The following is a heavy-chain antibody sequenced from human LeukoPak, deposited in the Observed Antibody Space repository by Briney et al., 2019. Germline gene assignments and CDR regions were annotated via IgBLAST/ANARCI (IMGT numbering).Heavy chain of an antibody. Sequence: GDSLRLTCAASGFTFHSHAMTWVRQAPGKGLEWVSVIYSGGSTYYADSVKGRFTISRDNSKNTLYLQMNSLRAEDTAVYYCARSRTMDVWGQGTTVTVSS. CDR2: IYSGGST. J-gene: IGHJ6*02. CDR1: GFTFHSHA. D-gene: IGHD2-2*01. CDR3: ARSRTMDV. V-gene: IGHV3-66*01.